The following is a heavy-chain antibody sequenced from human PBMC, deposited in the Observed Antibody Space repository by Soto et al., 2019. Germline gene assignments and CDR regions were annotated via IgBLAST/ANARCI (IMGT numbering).Heavy chain of an antibody. Sequence: VASVKVSCKASGGTFSSYTISWARQAPGQGLEWMGRIIPILGIANYAQKFQGRVTITADKSTSTAYMELSSLRSEDTAVYYCASTRSGTTGSRNIWFDYWGQGTLVTVSS. J-gene: IGHJ4*02. D-gene: IGHD1-1*01. CDR1: GGTFSSYT. CDR3: ASTRSGTTGSRNIWFDY. CDR2: IIPILGIA. V-gene: IGHV1-69*02.